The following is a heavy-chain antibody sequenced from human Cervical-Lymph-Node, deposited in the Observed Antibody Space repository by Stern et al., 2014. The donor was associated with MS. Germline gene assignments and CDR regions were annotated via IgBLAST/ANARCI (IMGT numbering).Heavy chain of an antibody. J-gene: IGHJ3*02. CDR2: ISYEGRTE. V-gene: IGHV3-30*04. CDR3: ARDVYSSGWNSFDI. D-gene: IGHD6-19*01. Sequence: VQLVQSGGGVVQPGRSLRLSCVASGFTFSSHGMHWVRQAPGKGLEWVAAISYEGRTETYADSVKGRFTISRDNSMTTLSLQMTSLRPEDTAVYYCARDVYSSGWNSFDIWGQGTMVTVSS. CDR1: GFTFSSHG.